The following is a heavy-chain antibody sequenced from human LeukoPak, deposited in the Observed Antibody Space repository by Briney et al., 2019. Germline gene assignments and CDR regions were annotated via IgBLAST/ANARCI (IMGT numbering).Heavy chain of an antibody. V-gene: IGHV4-4*07. CDR3: ARDFRYCSGGGCINWFDP. J-gene: IGHJ5*02. CDR2: IHSSGST. CDR1: GGATSSDT. D-gene: IGHD2-15*01. Sequence: SETLSPTCTLSGGATSSDTWTWLRQPAGEGLEWLGRIHSSGSTKYNPSLQSRISISVDKSKNQFSLRLTSLTAADTAVYYCARDFRYCSGGGCINWFDPWGQGTLVTVSS.